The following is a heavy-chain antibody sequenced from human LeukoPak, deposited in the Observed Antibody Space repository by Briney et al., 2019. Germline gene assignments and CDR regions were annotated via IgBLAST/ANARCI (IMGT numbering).Heavy chain of an antibody. J-gene: IGHJ3*02. D-gene: IGHD6-13*01. Sequence: GGSLRLSCAASGFTFSSYSMNWVRQAPGKGLEWVSSISSSSSYIYYADSVKGRFTISRDNAKNSLYLQMNSLRAEDTAVYYCARGTAVRSAFDNWGQGTMGTVSS. V-gene: IGHV3-21*01. CDR1: GFTFSSYS. CDR2: ISSSSSYI. CDR3: ARGTAVRSAFDN.